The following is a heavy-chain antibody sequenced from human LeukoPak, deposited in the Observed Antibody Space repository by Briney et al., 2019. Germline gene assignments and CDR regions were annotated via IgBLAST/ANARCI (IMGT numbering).Heavy chain of an antibody. J-gene: IGHJ4*02. CDR1: GFTFDDYA. D-gene: IGHD6-19*01. V-gene: IGHV3-9*01. Sequence: SLSPSCAASGFTFDDYAMHWVRQPPGRGLEWVSGISWNSGSIGYADSVKGRFTISRDNAKNYLYLQMNSLRAEDTALYYCAKAAYSSGWDTVYFDYWGQGTLVTVSS. CDR2: ISWNSGSI. CDR3: AKAAYSSGWDTVYFDY.